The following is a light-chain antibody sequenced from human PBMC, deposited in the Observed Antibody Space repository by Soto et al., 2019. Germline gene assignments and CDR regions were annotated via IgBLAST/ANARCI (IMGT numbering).Light chain of an antibody. CDR1: QSVSMW. J-gene: IGKJ1*01. CDR2: GAS. V-gene: IGKV1-5*01. Sequence: DTQMTQSPSTLSASVGDRVTITCRASQSVSMWLAWFQQKPGKAPRLLIYGASDLESGVPSRFSGSGSGTEFTLTISSLQPEDAANYYCQQYNTYLTWTFGQGTKVDIK. CDR3: QQYNTYLTWT.